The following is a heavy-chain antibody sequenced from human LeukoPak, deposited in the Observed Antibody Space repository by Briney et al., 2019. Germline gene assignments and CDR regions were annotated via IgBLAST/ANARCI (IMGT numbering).Heavy chain of an antibody. CDR2: ISHDGTNK. CDR3: ARDRRQRTSRGKVYYYYGLDV. CDR1: GFTFSSYA. D-gene: IGHD6-25*01. V-gene: IGHV3-30-3*01. Sequence: GGSLRLSCAASGFTFSSYAMSWVRQAPGKGLEGVAFISHDGTNKYYADSVKGRFTVSRDNSKNTLFLQMSGLRAEDTAVYFCARDRRQRTSRGKVYYYYGLDVWGQGTTVTVSS. J-gene: IGHJ6*02.